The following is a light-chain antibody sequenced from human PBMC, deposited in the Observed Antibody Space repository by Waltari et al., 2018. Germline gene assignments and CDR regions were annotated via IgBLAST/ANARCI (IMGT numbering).Light chain of an antibody. V-gene: IGKV1-5*03. CDR2: KES. CDR1: QSISIW. J-gene: IGKJ4*01. CDR3: QQYSSFPLS. Sequence: DIQMTQSPPTLSASVGDRVTVTCRASQSISIWLAWYQQKPGKAPNLLIYKESTLDSGVPSRCSGSASGTEFTLTISSLQAEDFGTYYCQQYSSFPLSFGGGTNIVIK.